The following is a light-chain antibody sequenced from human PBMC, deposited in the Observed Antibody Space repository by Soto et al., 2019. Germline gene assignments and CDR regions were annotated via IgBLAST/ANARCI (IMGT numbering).Light chain of an antibody. CDR2: EVN. J-gene: IGLJ1*01. CDR3: SSYAGSILYV. CDR1: SSDVGGYNY. V-gene: IGLV2-8*01. Sequence: QSVLTQPPSASGSPGQSVTISCTGTSSDVGGYNYVSWYQQYPGKAPKLMIYEVNKRPSGVPDRFSGSKSGNTASLTVSGLQAEDEADYYSSSYAGSILYVFGTGTKGTAL.